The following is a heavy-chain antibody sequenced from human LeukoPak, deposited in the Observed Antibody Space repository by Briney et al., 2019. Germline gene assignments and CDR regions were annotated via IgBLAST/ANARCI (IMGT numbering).Heavy chain of an antibody. J-gene: IGHJ4*02. Sequence: GGSLRLSCAASGFTFSSYWMSWVRQAPGKGLEWVANIKQDGSGKYYVDSVKGRFSISRDNAKNSLYLQMSSLRAEDTAVYYCAGDRGSYGHAYWGQGTLVTVSS. V-gene: IGHV3-7*01. D-gene: IGHD3-10*01. CDR2: IKQDGSGK. CDR1: GFTFSSYW. CDR3: AGDRGSYGHAY.